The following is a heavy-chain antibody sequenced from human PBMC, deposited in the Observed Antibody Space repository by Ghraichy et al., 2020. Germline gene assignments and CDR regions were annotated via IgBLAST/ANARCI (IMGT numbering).Heavy chain of an antibody. V-gene: IGHV1-69*13. CDR3: AREVQSVCSNYGAYGLDV. D-gene: IGHD4-11*01. CDR1: GGRFSSYD. J-gene: IGHJ6*02. Sequence: SVKVSCKTSGGRFSSYDIHWVRQAPGQGLEWMGGIIPLLGSANYAQKFQGRVTITADESTSTAYMELSNLTSEDTAMYYCAREVQSVCSNYGAYGLDVWGQGTTVIVSS. CDR2: IIPLLGSA.